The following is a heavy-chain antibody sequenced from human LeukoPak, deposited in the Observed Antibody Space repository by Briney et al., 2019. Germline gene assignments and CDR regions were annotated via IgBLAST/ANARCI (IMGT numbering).Heavy chain of an antibody. CDR1: GFTFSSYS. V-gene: IGHV3-48*01. Sequence: GGSLRLSCAASGFTFSSYSMTWVRQAPGKGLEWVSYISSSSSTIYYADSVKGRFTISRDNAKNSLYLQMNSLRAEDTAVYYCAGIAAAGGPWGQGTLVTVSS. CDR3: AGIAAAGGP. D-gene: IGHD6-13*01. CDR2: ISSSSSTI. J-gene: IGHJ5*02.